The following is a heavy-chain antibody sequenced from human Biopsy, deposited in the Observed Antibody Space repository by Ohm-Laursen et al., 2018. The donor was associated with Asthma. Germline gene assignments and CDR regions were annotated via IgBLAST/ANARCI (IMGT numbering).Heavy chain of an antibody. CDR2: IYYSGST. CDR1: YGSITSGGYY. Sequence: SETLSLTCIVSYGSITSGGYYWTWIRQHPGKGLEWIGFIYYSGSTYYNPSLKSRVSISIDTSKNQFSLKLSSVTAADTVVYYCARAQDYYDSRGYYRSFDYWGQGTLVTVSS. CDR3: ARAQDYYDSRGYYRSFDY. V-gene: IGHV4-31*03. D-gene: IGHD3-22*01. J-gene: IGHJ4*02.